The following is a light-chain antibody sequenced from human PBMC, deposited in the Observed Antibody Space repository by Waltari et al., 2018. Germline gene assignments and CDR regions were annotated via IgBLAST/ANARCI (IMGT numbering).Light chain of an antibody. CDR2: KDT. CDR3: QSADSSGTYVV. V-gene: IGLV3-25*03. CDR1: ALPKHY. J-gene: IGLJ2*01. Sequence: SYELTQPPSVSVSPGQTARISCSGDALPKHYAYWYQKKPGQAPVLLIYKDTERPSGIPERFSGSSSGTTVTLTISGVKAEDEADYYCQSADSSGTYVVFGGGTMLTVL.